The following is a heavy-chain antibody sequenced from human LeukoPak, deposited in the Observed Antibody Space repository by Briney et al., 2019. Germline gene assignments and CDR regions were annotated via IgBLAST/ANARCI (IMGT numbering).Heavy chain of an antibody. J-gene: IGHJ3*02. V-gene: IGHV1-18*01. D-gene: IGHD6-13*01. CDR3: ARGSTSRKTAAGTIAFDI. CDR2: ISAFNGNT. Sequence: ASVKVSCKTSGYTFTNYAISWVRQAPGQGLQWMGWISAFNGNTKFAQKLQGRVTMTTDTSTSTAYMELRSLRSDDTAVYYCARGSTSRKTAAGTIAFDIWGQGTMVTVSS. CDR1: GYTFTNYA.